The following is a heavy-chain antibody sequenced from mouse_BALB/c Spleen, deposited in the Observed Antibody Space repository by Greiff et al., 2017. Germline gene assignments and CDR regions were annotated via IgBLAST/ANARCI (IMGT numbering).Heavy chain of an antibody. CDR1: GYTFTSYW. J-gene: IGHJ1*01. D-gene: IGHD2-4*01. V-gene: IGHV1S81*02. Sequence: QVQLQQPGAELVKPGASVKLSCKASGYTFTSYWMHWVKQRPGQGLEWIGEINPSNGRTNYNEKFKSKATLTVDKSSSTAYMQLSSLTSEDSAVYYCARGDYDGTSYWYFDVWGAGTTVTVTS. CDR3: ARGDYDGTSYWYFDV. CDR2: INPSNGRT.